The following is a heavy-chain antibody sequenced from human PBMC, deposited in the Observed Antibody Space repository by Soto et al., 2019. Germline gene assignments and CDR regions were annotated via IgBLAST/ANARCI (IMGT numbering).Heavy chain of an antibody. CDR2: ISYDGSNK. V-gene: IGHV3-30-3*01. CDR3: ARENGDYVYFDY. J-gene: IGHJ4*02. CDR1: GFTFSSYA. D-gene: IGHD4-17*01. Sequence: QVQLVESGGGVVQPGRSLRLSCAASGFTFSSYAMHWVRQAPGKGVEWVAVISYDGSNKYYADSVKGRVTISRDISKNKLYLQMNSLRAEDTAVYYCARENGDYVYFDYWGQGTLVAVSS.